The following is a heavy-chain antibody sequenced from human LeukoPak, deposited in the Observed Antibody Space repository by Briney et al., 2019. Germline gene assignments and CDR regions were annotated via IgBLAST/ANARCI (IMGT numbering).Heavy chain of an antibody. J-gene: IGHJ6*03. V-gene: IGHV1-2*02. Sequence: ASVKVSCKASGYTFTGYYMHWVRQAPGQGLEWMGWINPNSGGTNYAQKFQGRVTMSRDTSISTAYMELSRLRSDDTAVYYCAREGTRYYYYMDVWGKGTTVTVSS. CDR3: AREGTRYYYYMDV. CDR2: INPNSGGT. CDR1: GYTFTGYY. D-gene: IGHD3/OR15-3a*01.